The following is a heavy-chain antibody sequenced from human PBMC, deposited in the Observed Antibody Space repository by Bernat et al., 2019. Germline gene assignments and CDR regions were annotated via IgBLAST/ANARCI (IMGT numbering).Heavy chain of an antibody. CDR2: IYYSGST. V-gene: IGHV4-39*01. CDR3: ARHREQWLVRPLSFDY. Sequence: QLQLQESGPGLVKPSETLSLTCTVSGGSISSSSNYWGWIRQPPGKGREWIGSIYYSGSTYYNPSLKSRVTISVDTSKNQFSLKLSSVTAADTAVYYCARHREQWLVRPLSFDYWGQGTLVTVSS. D-gene: IGHD6-19*01. J-gene: IGHJ4*02. CDR1: GGSISSSSNY.